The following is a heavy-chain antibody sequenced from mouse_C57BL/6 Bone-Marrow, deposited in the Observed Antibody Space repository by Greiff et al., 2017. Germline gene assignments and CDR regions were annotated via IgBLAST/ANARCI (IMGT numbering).Heavy chain of an antibody. CDR2: IWRGGST. V-gene: IGHV2-5*01. D-gene: IGHD4-1*01. CDR1: GFSLTSYG. CDR3: AEPHWDLYYFDY. J-gene: IGHJ2*01. Sequence: VQLMESGPGLVQPSQSLSITCTVSGFSLTSYGVPWVRQSPGQGLEWLGVIWRGGSTDYNADFLSRLSITKDNSKSQVFFKMNSMQADDTAIYYCAEPHWDLYYFDYWGQGTTLTVSS.